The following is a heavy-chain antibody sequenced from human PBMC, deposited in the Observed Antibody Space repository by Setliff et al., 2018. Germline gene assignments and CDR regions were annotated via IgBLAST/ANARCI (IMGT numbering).Heavy chain of an antibody. J-gene: IGHJ3*02. CDR1: GFTFSDYY. CDR3: ARRQVGSTVGAFDI. Sequence: GGSLRLSCAASGFTFSDYYMIWIRQAPGKGLEWVPYISRGGSTIYYADSVKGRFTISRDNAKNSLYLQINSLRAEDTAVYYCARRQVGSTVGAFDIWGQGTMVTVSS. CDR2: ISRGGSTI. V-gene: IGHV3-11*04. D-gene: IGHD1-26*01.